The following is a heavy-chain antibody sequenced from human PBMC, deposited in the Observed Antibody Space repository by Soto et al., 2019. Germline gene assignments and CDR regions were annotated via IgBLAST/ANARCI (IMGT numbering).Heavy chain of an antibody. V-gene: IGHV3-74*01. Sequence: PGGSLRLSCAASGFTFSSYEMNWVRQAPGKGLEWVSRINSDGSITTYADSVKGRFTISRDNAKNTLYLQMNSLRAEDTAVYYCTRGGYYFDYWGQGTLVTVSS. J-gene: IGHJ4*02. CDR2: INSDGSIT. CDR3: TRGGYYFDY. CDR1: GFTFSSYE.